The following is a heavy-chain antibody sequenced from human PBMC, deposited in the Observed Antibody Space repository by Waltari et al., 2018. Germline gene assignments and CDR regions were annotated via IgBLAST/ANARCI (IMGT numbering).Heavy chain of an antibody. Sequence: QVQLQESGPGLVKPSETLSLTCTVSGGSISSYYWSWIRQPAGKGLEWIGRIYTSGSTNYNPPLKSRVTMSVDTSKNQFSLKLSSVTAADTAVYYCARDGIVVVPAAILPSYWYYMDVWGKGTTVTVSS. CDR2: IYTSGST. J-gene: IGHJ6*03. CDR3: ARDGIVVVPAAILPSYWYYMDV. CDR1: GGSISSYY. D-gene: IGHD2-2*01. V-gene: IGHV4-4*07.